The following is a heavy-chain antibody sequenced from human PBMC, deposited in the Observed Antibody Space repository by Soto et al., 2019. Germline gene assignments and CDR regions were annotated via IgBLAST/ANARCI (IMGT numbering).Heavy chain of an antibody. CDR2: FNPNSGGT. J-gene: IGHJ4*02. CDR3: ARGRTIVSPGN. D-gene: IGHD2-21*01. CDR1: GYTFTGYQ. V-gene: IGHV1-2*02. Sequence: QVQVVQSGAEVKKPGASVKVSCKASGYTFTGYQMHWVRQAPGQGLEWMGWFNPNSGGTNYAQKFQGRVTMTGDTSISTAYMELNRLTSDDTAVYFCARGRTIVSPGNWGQGILVSVSS.